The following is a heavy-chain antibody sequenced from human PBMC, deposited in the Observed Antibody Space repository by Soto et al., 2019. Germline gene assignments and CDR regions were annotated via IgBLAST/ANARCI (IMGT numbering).Heavy chain of an antibody. J-gene: IGHJ6*01. V-gene: IGHV3-48*02. Sequence: PGGSLRLSCAASGFTFSNYSMNWVRQAPGKGLEWVSYISSSSSSTIYYADSVKGRFTISRDSLREEDTAVYYCGRESVVVAAKDYYGMDAWGEGTTVTLSS. CDR1: GFTFSNYS. D-gene: IGHD2-15*01. CDR2: ISSSSSSTI. CDR3: YYGMDA.